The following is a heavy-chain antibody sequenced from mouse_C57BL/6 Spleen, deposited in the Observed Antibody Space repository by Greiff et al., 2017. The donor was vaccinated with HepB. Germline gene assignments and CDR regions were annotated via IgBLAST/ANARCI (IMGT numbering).Heavy chain of an antibody. V-gene: IGHV3-6*01. CDR3: ASGEYYFDY. CDR1: GYSITSGYY. J-gene: IGHJ2*01. CDR2: ISYDGSN. Sequence: DVQLVESGPGLVKPSQSLSLTCSVTGYSITSGYYWNWIRQFPGNKLEWMGYISYDGSNNYNPSLKNRISITRDTSKNQFFLKLNSVTTEDTAKYYCASGEYYFDYWGQGTTLTVSS.